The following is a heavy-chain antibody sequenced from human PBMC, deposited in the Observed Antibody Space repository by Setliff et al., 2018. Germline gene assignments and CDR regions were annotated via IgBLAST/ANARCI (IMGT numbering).Heavy chain of an antibody. Sequence: SLRLSCAASGFTFDSYAMTWVRQAPGKGLEWVSTISGSADNTYYADSVKGRFTISRDNSKNTLYLQMNSLRPEDTAVYYCAREPFPYYFDYWGQGTLVTVSS. CDR1: GFTFDSYA. CDR2: ISGSADNT. CDR3: AREPFPYYFDY. J-gene: IGHJ4*02. V-gene: IGHV3-23*01.